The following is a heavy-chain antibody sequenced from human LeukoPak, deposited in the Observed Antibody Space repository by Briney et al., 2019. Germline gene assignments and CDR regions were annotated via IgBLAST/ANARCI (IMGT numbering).Heavy chain of an antibody. J-gene: IGHJ4*02. CDR2: ISSSGSTI. V-gene: IGHV3-11*01. CDR1: GFTFSSYW. D-gene: IGHD6-19*01. CDR3: AREEEAVAGTGDY. Sequence: GGSLRLSCAASGFTFSSYWMSWIRQAPGKGLEWVSYISSSGSTIYYADSVKGRFTISRDNAKNSLYLQMNSLRAEDTAVYYCAREEEAVAGTGDYWGQGTLVTVSS.